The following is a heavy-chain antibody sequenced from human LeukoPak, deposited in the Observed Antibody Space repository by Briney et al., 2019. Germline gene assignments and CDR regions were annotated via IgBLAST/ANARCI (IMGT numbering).Heavy chain of an antibody. Sequence: LEWIGLIYTSGSTNYNPSLKSRVTISVDTSKNQFSLKLSSVTAADTAVYYFARVSGSCLDYWGQGTLVTVSS. CDR2: IYTSGST. J-gene: IGHJ4*02. CDR3: ARVSGSCLDY. V-gene: IGHV4-61*02. D-gene: IGHD1-26*01.